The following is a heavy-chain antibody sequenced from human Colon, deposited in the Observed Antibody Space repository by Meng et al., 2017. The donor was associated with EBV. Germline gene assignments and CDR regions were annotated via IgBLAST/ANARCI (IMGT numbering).Heavy chain of an antibody. CDR2: IYYTGST. CDR3: ARNYYFDY. J-gene: IGHJ4*02. CDR1: GGSINSGDYY. Sequence: QVRLQVPGPVLVKPSQTLSLTCTVSGGSINSGDYYWSWIRQPPGKGLEWIGYIYYTGSTYYNPSLKSRVTISMDTSKNQFSLRLSSVTAADTAVYYCARNYYFDYWGQGTLVTVSS. V-gene: IGHV4-30-4*01.